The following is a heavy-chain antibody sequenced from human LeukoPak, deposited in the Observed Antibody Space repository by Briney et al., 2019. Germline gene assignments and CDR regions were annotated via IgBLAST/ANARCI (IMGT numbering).Heavy chain of an antibody. V-gene: IGHV3-33*01. Sequence: GGSLRLSCAASGFTFSSHDMHWVRQAPGKGLEWVAVIWYDGSHEYYADFVKGRFTISRDNSKNTLYLQMSSLRAEDTAVYYCARDRLGSGTYGGHYFDYWGQGSLVTVSS. CDR3: ARDRLGSGTYGGHYFDY. J-gene: IGHJ4*02. CDR1: GFTFSSHD. CDR2: IWYDGSHE. D-gene: IGHD3-10*01.